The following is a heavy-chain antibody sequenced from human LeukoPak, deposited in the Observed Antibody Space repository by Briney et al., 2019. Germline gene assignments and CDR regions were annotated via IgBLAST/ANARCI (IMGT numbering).Heavy chain of an antibody. D-gene: IGHD2-2*01. CDR2: INHSGST. CDR3: ATAHGRYCSSTSCSRRRFFDL. Sequence: SETLSLTCAVYGGSFSGYYWSWIRQPPGKGLESIGEINHSGSTNYNPSLKSRVTISVDTSKNQFSLKLSSVTAADTAVYYCATAHGRYCSSTSCSRRRFFDLWGRGTLVTVSS. CDR1: GGSFSGYY. J-gene: IGHJ2*01. V-gene: IGHV4-34*01.